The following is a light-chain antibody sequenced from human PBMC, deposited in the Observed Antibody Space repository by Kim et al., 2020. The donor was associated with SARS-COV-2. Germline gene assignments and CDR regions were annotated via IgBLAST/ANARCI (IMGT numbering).Light chain of an antibody. Sequence: TPVGDRVTITCRASQGIRNYLAWSQQKPGKVPKLLIYGASSLQSGVPSRFSGSGSGTDFSLTISSLQPEDFATYYFQKYDSAPWTFGQGTKVEIK. CDR1: QGIRNY. CDR3: QKYDSAPWT. CDR2: GAS. V-gene: IGKV1-27*01. J-gene: IGKJ1*01.